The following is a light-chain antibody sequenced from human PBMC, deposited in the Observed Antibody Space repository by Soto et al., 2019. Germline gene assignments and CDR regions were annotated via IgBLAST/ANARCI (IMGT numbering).Light chain of an antibody. CDR1: QSLLYSDGNTY. CDR2: FAS. Sequence: DIVMTQSPLSLPVAPGESASISCRSSQSLLYSDGNTYLDWFLQRPGQSPQLLLYFASNRACGVPDRFSGSGSGTDFTLTISRVEAEDVGVYYCVQGLQGPATFGQGTKVEIK. CDR3: VQGLQGPAT. J-gene: IGKJ1*01. V-gene: IGKV2-28*01.